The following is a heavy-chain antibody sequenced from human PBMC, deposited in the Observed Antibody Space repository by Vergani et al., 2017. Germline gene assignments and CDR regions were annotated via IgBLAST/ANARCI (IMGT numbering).Heavy chain of an antibody. CDR2: INPKSGDT. D-gene: IGHD3-22*01. Sequence: QVQHVQSGAEVKKPGASMKVSCKTSGYIFTGYYMHWVRLAPGQGLEWMGGINPKSGDTKYAQKFQGRVTMTRDTSNNTAYMELSRLGGDDTAVYYCARGYHFDNSGYRNVLDIWGQGTMVTVSA. CDR1: GYIFTGYY. J-gene: IGHJ3*02. CDR3: ARGYHFDNSGYRNVLDI. V-gene: IGHV1-2*02.